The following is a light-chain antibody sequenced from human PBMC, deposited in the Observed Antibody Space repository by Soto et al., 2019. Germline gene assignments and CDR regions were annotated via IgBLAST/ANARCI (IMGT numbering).Light chain of an antibody. J-gene: IGKJ5*01. CDR2: GAS. Sequence: EIVLRQSPGTLSLSPGEEATLSCRASQSVDSNYLAWYQQKPGQTPRLIIYGASGRADGIPHRFSGSGFGTDFTLTISKVEPEDFAVYYCQQYGTPRSVTFGQGTRLETK. CDR3: QQYGTPRSVT. V-gene: IGKV3-20*01. CDR1: QSVDSNY.